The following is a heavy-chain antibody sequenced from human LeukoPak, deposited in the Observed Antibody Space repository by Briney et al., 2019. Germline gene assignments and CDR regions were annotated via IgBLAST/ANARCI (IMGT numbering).Heavy chain of an antibody. CDR1: GCTFSSYA. V-gene: IGHV1-69*13. J-gene: IGHJ6*02. CDR3: AREPIVVVPAAIPHYYGMDV. Sequence: SVKVSYKASGCTFSSYAISWVRQAPGQGPEWMGGIIPIFGTANYAQKFQGRVTITADESTSTAYMELSSLRSEDTAVYYCAREPIVVVPAAIPHYYGMDVWGQGTTVTVSS. D-gene: IGHD2-2*01. CDR2: IIPIFGTA.